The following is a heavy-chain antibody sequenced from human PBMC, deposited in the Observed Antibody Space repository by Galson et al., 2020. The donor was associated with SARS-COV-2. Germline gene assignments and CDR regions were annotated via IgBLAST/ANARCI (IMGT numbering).Heavy chain of an antibody. CDR3: ATQEFYYGRDVYEVSDYGMDV. D-gene: IGHD3-10*02. Sequence: GGSLRLSCAASGLTFSNYWLHWVRQAPGKGLVWVSRINGDGKSRTYAASVKGRFTISRDNAKNTLYLQMNSLRAEETAVYYCATQEFYYGRDVYEVSDYGMDVWGQGTTVTVSS. CDR2: INGDGKSR. J-gene: IGHJ6*02. V-gene: IGHV3-74*03. CDR1: GLTFSNYW.